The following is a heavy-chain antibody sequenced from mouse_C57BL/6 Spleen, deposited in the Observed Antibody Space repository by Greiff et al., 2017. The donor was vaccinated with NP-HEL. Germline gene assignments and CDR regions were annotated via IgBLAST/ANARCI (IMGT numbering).Heavy chain of an antibody. Sequence: EVMLVESGGGLVQPKGSLKLSCAASGFSFNTYAMNWVRQAPGKGLEWVARIRGKSNNYATYYADSVKDRFTISRDDSESMLYLQMNNLKTEDTAMYYCVSYGSSSYAMDYWGQGTSVTVSS. CDR3: VSYGSSSYAMDY. CDR1: GFSFNTYA. CDR2: IRGKSNNYAT. D-gene: IGHD1-1*01. J-gene: IGHJ4*01. V-gene: IGHV10-1*01.